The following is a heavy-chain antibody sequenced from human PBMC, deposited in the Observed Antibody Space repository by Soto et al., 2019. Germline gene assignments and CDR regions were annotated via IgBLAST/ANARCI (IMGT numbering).Heavy chain of an antibody. D-gene: IGHD4-17*01. J-gene: IGHJ4*02. V-gene: IGHV3-21*01. CDR3: ARARGAVTTLVDY. CDR1: GFTFSSYS. Sequence: EVQLVESVGGLVKPGGSLRLSCAASGFTFSSYSMNWVRQAPGKGLEWVSSISSSSSYIYYADSVKGRFTISRDNAKNSLYLQMNRLRAEDTAVYYCARARGAVTTLVDYWGQGTLVTVSS. CDR2: ISSSSSYI.